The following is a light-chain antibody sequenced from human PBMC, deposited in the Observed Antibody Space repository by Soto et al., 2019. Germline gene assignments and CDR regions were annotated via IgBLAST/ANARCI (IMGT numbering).Light chain of an antibody. CDR1: QGVSSSY. V-gene: IGKV3-20*01. Sequence: EIVLTQSPGTLSLSPGERATLSCRASQGVSSSYLAWYQQKPGQPPGLLIYGASSMATGIPDRFSGSGSGTDFHLTITRLEPEDFAVYYCQHYRTSFGGGTNVELK. CDR2: GAS. CDR3: QHYRTS. J-gene: IGKJ4*01.